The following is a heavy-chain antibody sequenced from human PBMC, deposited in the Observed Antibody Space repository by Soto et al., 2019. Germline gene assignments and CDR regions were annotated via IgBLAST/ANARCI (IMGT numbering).Heavy chain of an antibody. D-gene: IGHD6-6*01. V-gene: IGHV1-24*01. CDR3: ATAGGSSSSPYWFDY. CDR1: GYTLTELS. CDR2: FDPEDGET. J-gene: IGHJ4*02. Sequence: KVSCKVSGYTLTELSMHWVRQAPGKGLEWMGGFDPEDGETIYAQKFQGRVTMTEDTSTDTAYMELSSLRSEDTAVYYWATAGGSSSSPYWFDYWGQGTLVTVSS.